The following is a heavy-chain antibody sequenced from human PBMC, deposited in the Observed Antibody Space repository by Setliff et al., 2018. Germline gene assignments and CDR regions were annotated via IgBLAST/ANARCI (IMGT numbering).Heavy chain of an antibody. CDR1: GGSINSYY. D-gene: IGHD2-15*01. Sequence: SETLSLTCTVSGGSINSYYWSWIRQPPGKGLEWIAYISDSGSTNYNPSLKSRVTISLDTSKNQFSLKLSSVTAADTAVYYCARGGTFRYFDFWGQGAPVTVSS. V-gene: IGHV4-59*08. CDR2: ISDSGST. J-gene: IGHJ4*02. CDR3: ARGGTFRYFDF.